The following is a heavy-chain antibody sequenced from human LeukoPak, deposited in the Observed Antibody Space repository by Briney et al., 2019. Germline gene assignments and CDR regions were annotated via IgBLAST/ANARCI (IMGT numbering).Heavy chain of an antibody. J-gene: IGHJ4*02. CDR1: GFTFSSYG. CDR3: ARDYGSGSFNYFDY. V-gene: IGHV3-33*01. Sequence: PGRSLRLSCAASGFTFSSYGMHWVRQAPGKGLEWVAVIWYDGSNKYYADSVKGRFTISRDNPKNTLYLQMNSLRAEDTAVYYCARDYGSGSFNYFDYWGQGTLVTVSS. CDR2: IWYDGSNK. D-gene: IGHD3-10*01.